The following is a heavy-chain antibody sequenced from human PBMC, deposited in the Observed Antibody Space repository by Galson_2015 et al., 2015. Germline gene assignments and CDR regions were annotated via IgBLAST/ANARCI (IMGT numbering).Heavy chain of an antibody. CDR2: IKQDGSEK. J-gene: IGHJ6*02. CDR1: GFTFSSYW. Sequence: SLRLSCAASGFTFSSYWMSWVRQAPGKGLEWVANIKQDGSEKYYVDSVKGRFTISRDNAKNSLYLQMNSLRAEDTAVYYCIRQLVSSSYGMDVWGQGTTVPVSS. CDR3: IRQLVSSSYGMDV. V-gene: IGHV3-7*05. D-gene: IGHD6-13*01.